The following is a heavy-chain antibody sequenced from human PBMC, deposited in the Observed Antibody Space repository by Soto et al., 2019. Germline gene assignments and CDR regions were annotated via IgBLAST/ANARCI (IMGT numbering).Heavy chain of an antibody. CDR3: ARHTDCGSGSSCLGSDNMDTDAFDI. V-gene: IGHV4-39*01. D-gene: IGHD3-10*01. J-gene: IGHJ3*02. Sequence: PSETLSLTCTVSGGSISSDIHYWGWIRQPPGKGLEWIGTIYYSGRTYYNQSLRRRVTISVDTSKNLFSLRLTSFTASVTAVYYCARHTDCGSGSSCLGSDNMDTDAFDIWAQGTMVT. CDR1: GGSISSDIHY. CDR2: IYYSGRT.